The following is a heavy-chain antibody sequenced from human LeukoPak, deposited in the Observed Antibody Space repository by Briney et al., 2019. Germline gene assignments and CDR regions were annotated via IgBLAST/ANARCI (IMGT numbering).Heavy chain of an antibody. Sequence: GASVKVSCKASGYTFTGYYMHWVRQAPGQGLEWMGWINPNSGGTNYAQKFQGRVTMARDTSISTAYMELSRLRSDDTAVYYCARGPVNYGDYVWDSDWFDPWGQGTLVTVSS. V-gene: IGHV1-2*02. CDR3: ARGPVNYGDYVWDSDWFDP. CDR1: GYTFTGYY. D-gene: IGHD4-17*01. J-gene: IGHJ5*02. CDR2: INPNSGGT.